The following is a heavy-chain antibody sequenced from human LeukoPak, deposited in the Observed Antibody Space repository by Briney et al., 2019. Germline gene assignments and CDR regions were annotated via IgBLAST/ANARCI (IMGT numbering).Heavy chain of an antibody. Sequence: SETLSLTCTVSGGSISSYYWSWIRPPPGKGLEWIGYIYYSGSTNYNPSLKSRVTISVDTSKNQFSLKLSSVTAVDTAVYYCARDGDGSGWSDYWGQGTLVTVSS. J-gene: IGHJ4*02. V-gene: IGHV4-59*01. CDR3: ARDGDGSGWSDY. CDR1: GGSISSYY. D-gene: IGHD6-19*01. CDR2: IYYSGST.